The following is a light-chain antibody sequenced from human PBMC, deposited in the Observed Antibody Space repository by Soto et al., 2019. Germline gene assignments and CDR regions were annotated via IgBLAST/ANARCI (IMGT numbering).Light chain of an antibody. Sequence: QSVLTQPASVSGSPGQSITISYTGTSSDVGTYNHVSWYQQHPGKAPQLIIYEVSNRPSGLSNRFSASKSGNTASLTISGLQAEDEADYYCCSYTTSSTLVFGTGTKLTVL. CDR3: CSYTTSSTLV. V-gene: IGLV2-14*01. J-gene: IGLJ1*01. CDR1: SSDVGTYNH. CDR2: EVS.